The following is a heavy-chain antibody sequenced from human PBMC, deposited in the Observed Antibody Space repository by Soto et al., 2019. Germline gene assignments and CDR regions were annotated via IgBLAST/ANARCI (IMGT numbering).Heavy chain of an antibody. Sequence: QDQLVQSGAEVKKPGASVKVSCKASGYTFSDNGISWVRQAPGQGLEWMGWVSGYNGNTKYAKKFQGRVTMTTDTSTSTAYMELRSLGSDDSAVYYCATGCWKPFDYGGQGTLVTVSS. CDR2: VSGYNGNT. V-gene: IGHV1-18*01. CDR3: ATGCWKPFDY. CDR1: GYTFSDNG. J-gene: IGHJ4*02. D-gene: IGHD1-1*01.